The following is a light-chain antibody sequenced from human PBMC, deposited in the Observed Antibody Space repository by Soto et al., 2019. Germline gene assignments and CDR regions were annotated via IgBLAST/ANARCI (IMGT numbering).Light chain of an antibody. J-gene: IGKJ1*01. CDR3: QQYNSYSSWT. Sequence: DIQMTQSPSTLSGSVGDRVTITCRASQTISSLLAWYQQKPGKAPKLLIYRASYLESGVPSRFSGSASRTEFTLTISSLQPDDFATYYCQQYNSYSSWTFGQGTKVDIK. V-gene: IGKV1-5*03. CDR1: QTISSL. CDR2: RAS.